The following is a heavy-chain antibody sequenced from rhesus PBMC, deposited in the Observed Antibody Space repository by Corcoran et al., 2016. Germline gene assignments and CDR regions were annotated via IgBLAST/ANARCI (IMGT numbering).Heavy chain of an antibody. CDR2: IVPSDSDT. V-gene: IGHV5-2*01. CDR1: GNSFTNYW. Sequence: EVQLVQSGAEVKRPGESLKISCKTSGNSFTNYWISWVRQMPGKGLEWMGAIVPSDSDTRYTPSFQGQVTISADNSISTAYLQWSSLKASDTATYYCARGWGTVTVFDFWGQGLRVTVSS. D-gene: IGHD4-23*01. CDR3: ARGWGTVTVFDF. J-gene: IGHJ3*01.